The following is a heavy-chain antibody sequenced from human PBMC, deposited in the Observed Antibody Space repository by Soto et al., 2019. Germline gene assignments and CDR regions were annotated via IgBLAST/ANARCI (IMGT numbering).Heavy chain of an antibody. J-gene: IGHJ6*03. CDR1: GFTFSTYA. D-gene: IGHD2-8*01. Sequence: EVQLLESGGGLVQPGGSLRLSCAASGFTFSTYAMSWVRQAPGKGLEWVSTITTSGGNTYYADSVQGRFTISRDNSKNTLYLQMNSLRAEATAVYYCAGRYCTTGVCYTNYYYYIDVWGKGTTVTVSS. CDR2: ITTSGGNT. CDR3: AGRYCTTGVCYTNYYYYIDV. V-gene: IGHV3-23*01.